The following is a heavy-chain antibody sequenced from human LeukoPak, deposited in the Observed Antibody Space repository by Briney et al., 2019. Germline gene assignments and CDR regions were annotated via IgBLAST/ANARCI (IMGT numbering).Heavy chain of an antibody. Sequence: GGSLRLSCAASGFTFDNYAMHWVRQAPGKGLEWLSIISWNSGYIGYADSVKGRFTISRDNAKKSLDLQMNSLRAEGTAFYYCAKVRGTYSSGTFFDYWGQGGLVSVSS. J-gene: IGHJ4*02. V-gene: IGHV3-9*01. CDR3: AKVRGTYSSGTFFDY. D-gene: IGHD6-19*01. CDR2: ISWNSGYI. CDR1: GFTFDNYA.